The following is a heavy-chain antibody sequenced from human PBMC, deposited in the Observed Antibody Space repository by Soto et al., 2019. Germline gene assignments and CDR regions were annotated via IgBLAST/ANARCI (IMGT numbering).Heavy chain of an antibody. CDR1: GGTFSSYA. Sequence: QVQLVQSGAEVKKPGSSVKVSCKASGGTFSSYAISWVRQAPGQGLEWMGGIIPIFGTANYAQKFQGRVKITADKSTSTAYMELSSLRSEDTAVYYCAREGEAHGTYYDFWSGDSPYYYGMDVWGQGTTVTVSS. D-gene: IGHD3-3*01. V-gene: IGHV1-69*06. CDR2: IIPIFGTA. CDR3: AREGEAHGTYYDFWSGDSPYYYGMDV. J-gene: IGHJ6*02.